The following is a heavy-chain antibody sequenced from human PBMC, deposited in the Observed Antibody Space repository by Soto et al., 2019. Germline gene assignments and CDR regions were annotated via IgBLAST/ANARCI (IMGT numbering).Heavy chain of an antibody. J-gene: IGHJ6*02. V-gene: IGHV3-43*01. Sequence: VGSLRLSCAASGFSFDDYNMHWVRQAPGKGLEWVSLITWNGGNTYYADSVKGRFTISRDGTTQSVSLQMTGLKREDTGLYYCVIITLSFCSALDVWGQGTTVTVSS. CDR1: GFSFDDYN. D-gene: IGHD3-10*01. CDR2: ITWNGGNT. CDR3: VIITLSFCSALDV.